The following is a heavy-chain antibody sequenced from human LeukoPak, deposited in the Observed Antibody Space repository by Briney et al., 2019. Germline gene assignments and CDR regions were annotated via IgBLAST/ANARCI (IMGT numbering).Heavy chain of an antibody. CDR3: ARLWLGERDAFDI. CDR2: IYPGDSDT. J-gene: IGHJ3*02. V-gene: IGHV5-51*01. CDR1: GYSFTSYW. Sequence: GESLKISFKCSGYSFTSYWIGWVRQIPGQGLEWIGIIYPGDSDTRYSPSFQGQVTISADKSLRTPYLQWSRLNALYPAMYYCARLWLGERDAFDIWGQGTMVTVSS. D-gene: IGHD3-10*01.